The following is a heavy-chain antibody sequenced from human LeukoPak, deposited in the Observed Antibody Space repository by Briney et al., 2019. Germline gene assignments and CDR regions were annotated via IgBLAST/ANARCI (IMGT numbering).Heavy chain of an antibody. Sequence: PGGSLRLSCAASGFTFSSYWMSWVRQAPGKGLEWVANIKQDGSEKYYVDSVKGRFTISRDNAKNSLYLQMNSLRAEDTAVYYCAREVNSSWYGQTDYWGQGTLVTVSS. CDR1: GFTFSSYW. D-gene: IGHD6-13*01. J-gene: IGHJ4*02. CDR2: IKQDGSEK. V-gene: IGHV3-7*01. CDR3: AREVNSSWYGQTDY.